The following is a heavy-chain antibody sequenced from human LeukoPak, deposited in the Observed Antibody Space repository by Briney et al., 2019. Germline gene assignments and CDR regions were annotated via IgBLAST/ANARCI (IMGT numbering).Heavy chain of an antibody. CDR3: ARSVITIFGVVMPNWFDP. Sequence: GGSLRLSCTASGFTFGDYAMSWFRQAPGKGLEWVGFIRSKAYGGTIEYAASVKGRFTISRDDPKSIAYLQMNSLKTEDTAVYYCARSVITIFGVVMPNWFDPWGQGTLVTVSS. J-gene: IGHJ5*02. D-gene: IGHD3-3*01. CDR2: IRSKAYGGTI. CDR1: GFTFGDYA. V-gene: IGHV3-49*03.